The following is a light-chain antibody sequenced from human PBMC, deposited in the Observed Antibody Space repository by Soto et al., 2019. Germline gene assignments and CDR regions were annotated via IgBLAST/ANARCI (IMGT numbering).Light chain of an antibody. CDR3: SLYTSENTYV. CDR1: ISDVGGYNS. Sequence: QSAVTQPGSVSGDPGQSITISCTGTISDVGGYNSVSWYRQDPGKAPKLIIYEASNRPSGVPDRFSGSKSGNTASLTISGLQAADEADYYCSLYTSENTYVFGTGTKVTVL. J-gene: IGLJ1*01. CDR2: EAS. V-gene: IGLV2-14*01.